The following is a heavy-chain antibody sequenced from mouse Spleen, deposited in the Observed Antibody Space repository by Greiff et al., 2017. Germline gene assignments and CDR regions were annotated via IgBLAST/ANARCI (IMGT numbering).Heavy chain of an antibody. D-gene: IGHD4-1*01. CDR2: ISGGSNTI. CDR3: ARGTGTYWYFDV. Sequence: EVMLVESGENLVKPGGSLKLSCAASGFTFSDYGMHWVRQAPEKGLEWVAYISGGSNTIYYADTVKGRFTISRDNAKNTLFLQMTSLRSEDTAMYYCARGTGTYWYFDVWGTGTTVTVSS. CDR1: GFTFSDYG. J-gene: IGHJ1*03. V-gene: IGHV5-17*01.